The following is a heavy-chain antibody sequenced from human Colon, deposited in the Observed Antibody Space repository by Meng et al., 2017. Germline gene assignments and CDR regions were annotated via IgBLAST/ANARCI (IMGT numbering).Heavy chain of an antibody. D-gene: IGHD4-17*01. V-gene: IGHV4-31*03. CDR3: ARYTLYGTDY. CDR1: GGSIQSGGYH. J-gene: IGHJ4*02. Sequence: QVHLHESGPGLGRPSDALSRVCTVSGGSIQSGGYHWSWVRQHPGKGLEYIGFMSDSGTTDYNPSLRSRVSISEIGSSKNQFSLTLRSVTAADTATYFCARYTLYGTDYWGQGVLVTVSS. CDR2: MSDSGTT.